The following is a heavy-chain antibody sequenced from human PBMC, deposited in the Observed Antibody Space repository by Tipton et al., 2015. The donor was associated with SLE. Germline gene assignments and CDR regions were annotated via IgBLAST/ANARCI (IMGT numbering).Heavy chain of an antibody. Sequence: SLRLSCAASGFTFSRYDMHWVRQTTGKGLEWVSSIDTSGGRYYAGSVKGRFIISREDAKDSLYLQMSSLRAGDAAVYYCARDLSATAFEGSYFDYWGQGTLVTVSS. CDR2: IDTSGGR. CDR3: ARDLSATAFEGSYFDY. CDR1: GFTFSRYD. D-gene: IGHD3-16*02. J-gene: IGHJ4*02. V-gene: IGHV3-13*01.